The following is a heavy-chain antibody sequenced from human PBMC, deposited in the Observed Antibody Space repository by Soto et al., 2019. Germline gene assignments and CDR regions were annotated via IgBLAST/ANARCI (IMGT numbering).Heavy chain of an antibody. D-gene: IGHD2-2*01. V-gene: IGHV3-23*01. Sequence: LRLSCAASGFTFSSYAMSWVRQAPGKGLEWVSGISGSGGNTYYADSVKGRFTISRDNSKNTLYLQLNRLRAEDTAVYYCATRVPQHYFDYWGQGTLVTVSS. CDR3: ATRVPQHYFDY. J-gene: IGHJ4*02. CDR1: GFTFSSYA. CDR2: ISGSGGNT.